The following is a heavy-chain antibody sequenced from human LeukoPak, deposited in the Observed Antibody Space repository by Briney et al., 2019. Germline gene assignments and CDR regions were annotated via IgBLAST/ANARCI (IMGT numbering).Heavy chain of an antibody. CDR2: INHSGST. CDR1: GGSFSGYY. Sequence: SETLSLTCAVYGGSFSGYYWSWIRQPPGKGLEWIGEINHSGSTNYNPPLKSRVTISVDTSKNQFSLKLSSVTAADTAVYYCARGIPRAFDIWGQGTMVTVSS. J-gene: IGHJ3*02. V-gene: IGHV4-34*01. CDR3: ARGIPRAFDI.